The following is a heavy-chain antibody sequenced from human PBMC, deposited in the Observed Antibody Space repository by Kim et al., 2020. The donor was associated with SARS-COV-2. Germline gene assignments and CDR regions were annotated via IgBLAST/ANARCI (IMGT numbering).Heavy chain of an antibody. V-gene: IGHV1-69*06. CDR3: ARAGAAAAGLYFDY. Sequence: SVKVSCKASGGTFSSYAISWVRQAPGQGLEWMGGIIPIFGTANYAQKFQGRVTITADKSMSTAYMELSSLRSEDTAVYYCARAGAAAAGLYFDYWGQGTLVTVSS. D-gene: IGHD6-13*01. CDR2: IIPIFGTA. J-gene: IGHJ4*02. CDR1: GGTFSSYA.